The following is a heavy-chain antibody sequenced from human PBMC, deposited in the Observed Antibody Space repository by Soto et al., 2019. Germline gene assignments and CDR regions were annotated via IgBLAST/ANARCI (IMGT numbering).Heavy chain of an antibody. Sequence: ASVKVSCKASGYTFTSYGISWVRQAPGQGLEWMGWISADNGDTNYAQKLQGRVTMTTDTSTSTAYMELRSLRSDDTAVYYCYLTIRFVGYWGQGTLVTVSS. CDR1: GYTFTSYG. CDR2: ISADNGDT. V-gene: IGHV1-18*01. D-gene: IGHD2-21*01. J-gene: IGHJ4*02. CDR3: YLTIRFVGY.